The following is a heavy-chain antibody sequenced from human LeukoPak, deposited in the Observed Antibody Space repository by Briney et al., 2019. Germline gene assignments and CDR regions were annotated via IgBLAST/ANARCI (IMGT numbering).Heavy chain of an antibody. V-gene: IGHV4-31*03. CDR1: SGSISSGGYY. J-gene: IGHJ4*02. CDR2: IYYTGSP. CDR3: ARGYYGSGSYYIDS. D-gene: IGHD3-10*01. Sequence: PSQTLSLTCTVSSGSISSGGYYWRWIRQHRGKGLEWIGYIYYTGSPYYNLSLESRVTISVDTSKNQSSLDLSSVTAADTAVYYCARGYYGSGSYYIDSWGQGTLVTVSS.